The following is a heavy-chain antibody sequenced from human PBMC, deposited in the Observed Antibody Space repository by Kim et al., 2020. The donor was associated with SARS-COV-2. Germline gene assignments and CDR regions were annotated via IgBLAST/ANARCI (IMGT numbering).Heavy chain of an antibody. CDR3: ARDGYSSGWYLRQAIDY. D-gene: IGHD6-19*01. Sequence: ASVKVSCKASGYTFTSYAMNWVRQAPGQGLEWMGWINTNTGNPTYAQGFTGRFVFSLDTSVSTAYLQISSLKAEDTAVYYCARDGYSSGWYLRQAIDYWGQGTLVTGSS. CDR1: GYTFTSYA. V-gene: IGHV7-4-1*02. CDR2: INTNTGNP. J-gene: IGHJ4*02.